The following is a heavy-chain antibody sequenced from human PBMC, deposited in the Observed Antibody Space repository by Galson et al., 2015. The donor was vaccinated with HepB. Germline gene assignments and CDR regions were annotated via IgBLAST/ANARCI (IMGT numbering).Heavy chain of an antibody. CDR2: ISYDGSNK. CDR1: GFTFSSYA. CDR3: ARDKCESGGDCYSRFNWYFDL. D-gene: IGHD2-21*02. V-gene: IGHV3-30-3*01. J-gene: IGHJ2*01. Sequence: SLRLSCAASGFTFSSYAMHWVRQAPGKGLEWVAVISYDGSNKYYADSVKGRFTISRDNSKNTLYLQMNSLRAEDTAVYYCARDKCESGGDCYSRFNWYFDLWGRGTLVTVSS.